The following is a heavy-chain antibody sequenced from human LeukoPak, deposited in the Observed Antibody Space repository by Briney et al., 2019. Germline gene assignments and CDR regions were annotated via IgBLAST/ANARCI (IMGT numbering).Heavy chain of an antibody. CDR2: ISGSGGST. CDR3: AKDTVDGDGDYPSVNWFDP. V-gene: IGHV3-23*01. CDR1: GFTFSSYA. D-gene: IGHD4-17*01. Sequence: GGSLRLSCAASGFTFSSYAMSWVRQAPGKGLEWVSAISGSGGSTYYADSVKGRFTISRDNAKNSLYLQMNSLRAEDTALYYCAKDTVDGDGDYPSVNWFDPWGQGTLVTVSS. J-gene: IGHJ5*02.